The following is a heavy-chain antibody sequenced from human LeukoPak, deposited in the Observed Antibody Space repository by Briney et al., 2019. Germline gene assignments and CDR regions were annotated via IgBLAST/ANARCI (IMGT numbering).Heavy chain of an antibody. CDR1: GGSISSGGYY. CDR2: IYHSGST. Sequence: SQTLSLTCTVSGGSISSGGYYWSWIRQPPGKGLEWIGYIYHSGSTYYNPSLKSRVTISVDRSKNQFSLKLSSVTAADTAVYYCARGDRRASPGIDFRGQGTPVNGS. D-gene: IGHD2-21*02. V-gene: IGHV4-30-2*01. CDR3: ARGDRRASPGIDF. J-gene: IGHJ4*01.